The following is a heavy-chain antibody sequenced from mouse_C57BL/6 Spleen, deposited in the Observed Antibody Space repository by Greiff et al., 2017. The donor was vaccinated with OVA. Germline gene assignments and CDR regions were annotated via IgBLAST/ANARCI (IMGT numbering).Heavy chain of an antibody. D-gene: IGHD2-4*01. CDR2: IDPSDSET. V-gene: IGHV1-52*01. J-gene: IGHJ2*01. Sequence: VQLQQSGAELVRPGSSVKLSCKASGYTFTSYWMHWVKQRPIQGLEWIGNIDPSDSETHYNQKFKDKATLTVDKSSSTAYMQLSSLTSEDSAVYYCARLGDYDRFDYWGQGTTLTVSS. CDR3: ARLGDYDRFDY. CDR1: GYTFTSYW.